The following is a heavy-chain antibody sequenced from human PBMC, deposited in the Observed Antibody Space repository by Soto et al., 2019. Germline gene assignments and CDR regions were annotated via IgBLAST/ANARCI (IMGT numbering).Heavy chain of an antibody. Sequence: GGSLRLSCAASGFTFSSYAMHWVRQAPGKGLEWVAVISYDGSNKYYADSVKGRFTISRDNSKNTLYLQMNSLGAEDTAVYYCARDQGDGYGMDVWGQGTTVTVSS. CDR3: ARDQGDGYGMDV. CDR2: ISYDGSNK. CDR1: GFTFSSYA. V-gene: IGHV3-30-3*01. J-gene: IGHJ6*02.